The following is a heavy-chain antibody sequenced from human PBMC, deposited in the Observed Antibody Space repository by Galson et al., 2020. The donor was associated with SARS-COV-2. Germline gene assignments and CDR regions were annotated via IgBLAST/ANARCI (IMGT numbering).Heavy chain of an antibody. CDR2: ISSSGSTI. Sequence: GESLKISCAASGFTFSDYYMSWIRQAPGKGLEWVSYISSSGSTIYYADSVKGRFTISRDNAKNSLYLQMNSLRAEDTAVYYCARDSAPGYYDSSGYYYYWGQGTLVTVSS. J-gene: IGHJ4*02. CDR3: ARDSAPGYYDSSGYYYY. V-gene: IGHV3-11*01. CDR1: GFTFSDYY. D-gene: IGHD3-22*01.